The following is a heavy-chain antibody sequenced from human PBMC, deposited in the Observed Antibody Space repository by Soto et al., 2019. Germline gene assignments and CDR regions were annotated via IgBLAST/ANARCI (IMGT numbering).Heavy chain of an antibody. D-gene: IGHD2-15*01. J-gene: IGHJ4*02. CDR3: ARETRIWDGGNADY. V-gene: IGHV3-30-3*01. CDR1: GFTFSSYA. CDR2: ISYDGSNK. Sequence: QVQLVESGGGVVQPGRSLRLSCAASGFTFSSYAMHWVRQAPGKGLEWVAVISYDGSNKYYADSVKGRFTISRDNSKNTLYLQMNRLRAEDTAVYYCARETRIWDGGNADYWGQGTLVTVSS.